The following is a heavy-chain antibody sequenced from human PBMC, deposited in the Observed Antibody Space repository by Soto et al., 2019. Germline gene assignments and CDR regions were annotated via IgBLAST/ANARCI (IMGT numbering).Heavy chain of an antibody. Sequence: SATVSLTCTVSGRPSTSSSHYWGWIRHTPGKGLEWIGSIYYSGSTYYNPSLKSRVTISVDTSKNQFSLKLSSVTAADTAVYYCATQEVGGSYVYAFDPWGQGTLVSVYS. D-gene: IGHD1-26*01. CDR3: ATQEVGGSYVYAFDP. V-gene: IGHV4-39*01. CDR1: GRPSTSSSHY. J-gene: IGHJ5*02. CDR2: IYYSGST.